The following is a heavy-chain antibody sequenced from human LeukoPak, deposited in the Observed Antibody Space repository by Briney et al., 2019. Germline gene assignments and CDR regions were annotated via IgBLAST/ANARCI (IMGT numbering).Heavy chain of an antibody. Sequence: ASVKVSCKASGYTFTGYYMHWVRQAPGQGLEWMGWINPNSGGTNYAQKFQGRVTMTRDTSISTAYMELSSLRSEDTAVYYCATGNIAVAGDAFDIWGQGTMVTVSS. CDR1: GYTFTGYY. V-gene: IGHV1-2*02. CDR2: INPNSGGT. D-gene: IGHD6-19*01. CDR3: ATGNIAVAGDAFDI. J-gene: IGHJ3*02.